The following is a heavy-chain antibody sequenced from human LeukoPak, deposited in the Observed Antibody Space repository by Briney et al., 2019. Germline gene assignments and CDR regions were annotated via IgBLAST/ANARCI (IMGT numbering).Heavy chain of an antibody. D-gene: IGHD7-27*01. CDR2: IKTDGSLI. J-gene: IGHJ4*02. CDR1: GFTFSSYW. V-gene: IGHV3-7*01. Sequence: PGGSLRLSCVASGFTFSSYWMTWVCQAPGKGLEWVANIKTDGSLIYYVDSVKGRFTISRDNAKNSLYLQTNSLRVEDTAVYYCARDLNWETYWGQGTLVSVSS. CDR3: ARDLNWETY.